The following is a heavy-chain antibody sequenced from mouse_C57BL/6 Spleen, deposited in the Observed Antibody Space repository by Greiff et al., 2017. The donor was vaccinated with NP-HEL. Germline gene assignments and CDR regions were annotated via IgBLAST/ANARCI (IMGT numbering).Heavy chain of an antibody. CDR3: TTYYYGSSSKGFDY. Sequence: VQLQQSGAELVRPGASVKLSCTASGFNIKDDYMHWVKQRPEQGLEWIGWIDPENGDTESASKFQGKATITADTSANTAYLQLSSLTSEDTAVYYCTTYYYGSSSKGFDYWGQGTTLTVSS. V-gene: IGHV14-4*01. D-gene: IGHD1-1*01. CDR2: IDPENGDT. CDR1: GFNIKDDY. J-gene: IGHJ2*01.